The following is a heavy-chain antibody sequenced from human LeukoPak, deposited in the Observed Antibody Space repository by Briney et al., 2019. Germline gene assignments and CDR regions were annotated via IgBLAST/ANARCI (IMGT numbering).Heavy chain of an antibody. CDR2: FDPEDGET. Sequence: ASVKVSCKVSGYTLTELSMHWVRQAPGKGLEWMGGFDPEDGETIYAQKFQGRVTTTEDTSTDTAYMELSSLRSEDTAVYYCATGELGMGLDYWGQGTLVTVSS. J-gene: IGHJ4*02. D-gene: IGHD7-27*01. V-gene: IGHV1-24*01. CDR1: GYTLTELS. CDR3: ATGELGMGLDY.